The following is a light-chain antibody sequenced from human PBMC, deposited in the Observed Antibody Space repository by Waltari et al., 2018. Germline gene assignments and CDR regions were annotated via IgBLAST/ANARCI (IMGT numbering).Light chain of an antibody. CDR2: DAS. CDR3: QQRSNWPWT. V-gene: IGKV3-11*01. J-gene: IGKJ1*01. CDR1: QSVNNY. Sequence: EIVLTQSPATLSLSPGERATLSCRASQSVNNYLAWYQQKPGQAPRLLIYDASTRATGIPARFSGSGSGPDVTLTISSLEPEDFAVFYCQQRSNWPWTFGQGTKVEIK.